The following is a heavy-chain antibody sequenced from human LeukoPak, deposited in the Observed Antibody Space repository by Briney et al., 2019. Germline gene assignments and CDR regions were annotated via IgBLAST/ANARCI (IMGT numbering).Heavy chain of an antibody. CDR2: INAGNGNT. D-gene: IGHD1-26*01. CDR3: AAGYSGSQGAFDI. V-gene: IGHV1-3*01. J-gene: IGHJ3*02. CDR1: GYTFTSYA. Sequence: ASVKVSCKASGYTFTSYAMHWVRQAPGQRLEWMGWINAGNGNTKYSQKFQGRVTITRDTSASTAYMELSSLRSEDTAVYYCAAGYSGSQGAFDIWGQGTMVTVSS.